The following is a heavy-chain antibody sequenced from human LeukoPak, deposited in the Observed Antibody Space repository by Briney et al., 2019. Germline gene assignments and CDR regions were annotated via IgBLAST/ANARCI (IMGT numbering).Heavy chain of an antibody. D-gene: IGHD4-17*01. CDR1: GFTFSTYA. J-gene: IGHJ3*02. CDR2: ISYDGSNK. Sequence: AGGSLRLSCAASGFTFSTYAMHWVRQAPGKGLEWVAVISYDGSNKYYADSVKGRFTISRDNSKNTLYLQMNSLRAEDTAVYYCATPLTVTTYNDAFDIWGQGTMVTVSS. CDR3: ATPLTVTTYNDAFDI. V-gene: IGHV3-30*04.